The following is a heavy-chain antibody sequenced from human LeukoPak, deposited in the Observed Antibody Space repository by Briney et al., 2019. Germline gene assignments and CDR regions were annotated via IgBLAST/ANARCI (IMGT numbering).Heavy chain of an antibody. D-gene: IGHD2-2*01. CDR1: GFTFSSYA. CDR3: AKAGDIVVVPAAMRGYYYYGMDV. CDR2: ISGSGGST. V-gene: IGHV3-23*01. J-gene: IGHJ6*02. Sequence: GGSLRLSCAASGFTFSSYAMSWVRHPPGKGLEWDSAISGSGGSTYYADSVKGRFTISRDNSKNTLYLQMNSLRAEDTAVYYCAKAGDIVVVPAAMRGYYYYGMDVWGQGTTVTVSS.